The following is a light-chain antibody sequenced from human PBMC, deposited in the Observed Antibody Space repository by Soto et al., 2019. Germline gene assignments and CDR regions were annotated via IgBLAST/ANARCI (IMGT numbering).Light chain of an antibody. J-gene: IGLJ1*01. V-gene: IGLV2-14*03. CDR1: SSDIGTYNY. CDR2: DVI. Sequence: QSVLTQPASVSGSPGQSITISCTGTSSDIGTYNYVSWYQQHTGKAPKLMIFDVIYRPSGVSNRFSGSKSGNTASLTISGLQAEDEADYYCSSYTSSITYVFGTGTKVTVL. CDR3: SSYTSSITYV.